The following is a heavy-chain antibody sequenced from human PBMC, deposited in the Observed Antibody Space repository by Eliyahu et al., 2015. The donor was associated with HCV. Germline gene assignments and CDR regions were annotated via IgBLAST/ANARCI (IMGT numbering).Heavy chain of an antibody. CDR1: GYTFINYF. CDR2: INPSGGSP. CDR3: ARGAYGTSYDY. V-gene: IGHV1-46*01. D-gene: IGHD3-16*01. J-gene: IGHJ4*02. Sequence: QVQLVQSGAEVAKPGASVTISCKASGYTFINYFIHWVRQAPGQGLEWLAMINPSGGSPRYAQKFQGRATMTRDTSTSSIHMEVSGLRSEDTAIYFCARGAYGTSYDYWGQGTLVTVSS.